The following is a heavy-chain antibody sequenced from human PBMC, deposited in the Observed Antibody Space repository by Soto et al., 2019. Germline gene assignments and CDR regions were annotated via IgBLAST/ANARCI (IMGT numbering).Heavy chain of an antibody. CDR2: ISSSSSVI. Sequence: GGSLRLSCATSGFILSDCAMNWVRQAPGKGLEWVSYISSSSSVIDYADSVKGRFTVSRDNARNSLYHQMNSLRAEDTAVYYCARDLSWGSNWYYYMDVWGKGTTVTVSS. D-gene: IGHD7-27*01. CDR1: GFILSDCA. J-gene: IGHJ6*03. V-gene: IGHV3-48*01. CDR3: ARDLSWGSNWYYYMDV.